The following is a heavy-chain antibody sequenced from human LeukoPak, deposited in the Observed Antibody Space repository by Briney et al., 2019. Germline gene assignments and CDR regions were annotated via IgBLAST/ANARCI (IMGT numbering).Heavy chain of an antibody. CDR2: ISTGGGST. J-gene: IGHJ4*02. Sequence: GGSLRLSCAASGFTFSSYAMSWVRQAPGKGLEWVSGISTGGGSTNHADSMKGRFTISRDNSKNTLYLQMNSPRAEDTAVYYCASLSDFDYWGQGTLVTVSS. CDR3: ASLSDFDY. CDR1: GFTFSSYA. V-gene: IGHV3-23*01.